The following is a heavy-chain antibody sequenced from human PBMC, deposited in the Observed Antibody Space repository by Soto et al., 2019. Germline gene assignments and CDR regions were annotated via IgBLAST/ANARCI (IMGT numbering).Heavy chain of an antibody. CDR3: ARVPYRGSSSGDYYFDY. J-gene: IGHJ4*02. CDR1: GYSFTSYD. D-gene: IGHD6-6*01. CDR2: MNPNSGHT. V-gene: IGHV1-8*01. Sequence: QVQLVQSGAEVKKPGASVKVSCKASGYSFTSYDINWVRQATGQGLEWMGWMNPNSGHTGYAQKFQGRVTTTRNTSISTAYMEVSSLRSEDTAVYYCARVPYRGSSSGDYYFDYWGQGTLVTVSS.